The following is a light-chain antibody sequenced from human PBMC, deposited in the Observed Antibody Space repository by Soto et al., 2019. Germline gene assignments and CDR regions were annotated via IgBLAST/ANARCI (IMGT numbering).Light chain of an antibody. CDR1: QSVSIF. CDR3: QQRGDWPQT. J-gene: IGKJ2*01. CDR2: DAS. V-gene: IGKV3-11*01. Sequence: EIVLTQSPATLSLSPGERATLSCRASQSVSIFLAWYQQKPGQAPRLLIYDASTRATGIPARFSGSGSGTDFTLTIGSLEPEDFVVYYCQQRGDWPQTFGQGTKLEIK.